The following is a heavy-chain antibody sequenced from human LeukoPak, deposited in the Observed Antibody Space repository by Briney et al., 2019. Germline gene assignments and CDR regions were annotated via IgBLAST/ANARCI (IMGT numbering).Heavy chain of an antibody. J-gene: IGHJ4*02. CDR3: ARDATMREVRGFDY. D-gene: IGHD5-12*01. CDR1: GGSISSSSYY. CDR2: IHHSGST. V-gene: IGHV4-39*07. Sequence: SETLSLTCTVSGGSISSSSYYWGWIRQPPGKGLEWIGSIHHSGSTHYNPSLKSRVTISVDTSKNQFSLKLSSVTAADTAVYYCARDATMREVRGFDYWGQGTLVTVSS.